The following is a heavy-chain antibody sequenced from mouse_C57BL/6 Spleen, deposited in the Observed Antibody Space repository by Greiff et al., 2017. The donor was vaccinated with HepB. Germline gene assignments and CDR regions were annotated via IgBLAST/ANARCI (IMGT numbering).Heavy chain of an antibody. V-gene: IGHV1-55*01. CDR2: IYPGSGST. Sequence: VQLQQPGAELVKPGASVKMSCKASGYTFTSYWITWVKQRPGQGLEWIGDIYPGSGSTNYNEKFKSKATLTVDTSASTAYMRLSSLTSEDSAVYYCAREGGGWFPFDYWGQGTTLTVSS. J-gene: IGHJ2*01. CDR3: AREGGGWFPFDY. CDR1: GYTFTSYW. D-gene: IGHD2-3*01.